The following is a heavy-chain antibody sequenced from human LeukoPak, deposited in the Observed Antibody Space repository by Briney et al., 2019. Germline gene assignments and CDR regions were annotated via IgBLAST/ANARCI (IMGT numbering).Heavy chain of an antibody. D-gene: IGHD4-17*01. J-gene: IGHJ4*02. Sequence: GGSLRLSCAASGFTFSSYWMHWVRQAPGKGLVWVSRINSDGSSTNYADSVKGRFTISRDNAKNTLYLQMNSLRAEDTAVYYCARVEGTVTTRGDFDYWGQGTLVTVSS. CDR3: ARVEGTVTTRGDFDY. CDR2: INSDGSST. V-gene: IGHV3-74*01. CDR1: GFTFSSYW.